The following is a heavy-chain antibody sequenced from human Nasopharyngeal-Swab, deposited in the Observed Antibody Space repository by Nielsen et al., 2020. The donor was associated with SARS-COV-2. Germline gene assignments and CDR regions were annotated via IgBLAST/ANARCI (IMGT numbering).Heavy chain of an antibody. CDR3: ARVFEAAAGLDY. J-gene: IGHJ4*02. Sequence: SATLSLTCTVSSGSISSGDYYWSWISQPPGKGLEWIGYIYYSGSTYYNPSLKSRVTISVDTSKNQFSLKLSSVTAADTAVYYCARVFEAAAGLDYWGQGTLVTVSS. V-gene: IGHV4-30-4*01. CDR2: IYYSGST. D-gene: IGHD6-13*01. CDR1: SGSISSGDYY.